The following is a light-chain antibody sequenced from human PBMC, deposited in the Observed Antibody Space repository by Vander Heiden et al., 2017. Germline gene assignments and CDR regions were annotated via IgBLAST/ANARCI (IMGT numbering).Light chain of an antibody. V-gene: IGKV3-15*01. CDR2: GAS. J-gene: IGKJ3*01. CDR1: QSVSSN. CDR3: QQYNNWPPD. Sequence: EIVMTQSPATLSVSPGERATLSCRSSQSVSSNLAWYQQKPGQAPRLLIYGASTRATGIPARFSGSGSGTEFTLTISSLQSEDFAVYYCQQYNNWPPDFGHGTKVDIK.